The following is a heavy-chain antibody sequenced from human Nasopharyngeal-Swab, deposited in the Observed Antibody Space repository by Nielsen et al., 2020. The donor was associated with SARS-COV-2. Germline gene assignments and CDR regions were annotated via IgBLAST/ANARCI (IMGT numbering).Heavy chain of an antibody. CDR2: ISWNSGSI. CDR3: ASSSDYGDYVRYAFDI. CDR1: GFTFDDYA. J-gene: IGHJ3*02. V-gene: IGHV3-9*01. Sequence: SLKISCAASGFTFDDYAMHWVRQAPGKGLEWVSVISWNSGSIGYADSVKGRFTISRDNAKNSLYLQMNSLRAEDTALYYCASSSDYGDYVRYAFDIWGQGTMVTVSS. D-gene: IGHD4-17*01.